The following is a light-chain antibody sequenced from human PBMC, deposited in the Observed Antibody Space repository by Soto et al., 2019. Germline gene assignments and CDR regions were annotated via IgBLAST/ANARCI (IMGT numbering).Light chain of an antibody. CDR2: GVT. V-gene: IGLV2-8*01. CDR1: SSDVGGYNY. J-gene: IGLJ1*01. Sequence: QSALTQPPSASGSPGQSVTISCTGTSSDVGGYNYVSWYQQHPGKAPKLMIYGVTKRPSGVPDRFSGSKSGNTASLTASGLQAEDEAYYYCSSYAGSNNYVFGTGTKVTVL. CDR3: SSYAGSNNYV.